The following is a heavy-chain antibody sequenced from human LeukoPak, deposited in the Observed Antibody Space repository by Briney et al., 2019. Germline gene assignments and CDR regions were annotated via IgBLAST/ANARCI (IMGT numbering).Heavy chain of an antibody. CDR1: GFPFSSND. CDR2: ISGSNGRT. D-gene: IGHD2-2*03. Sequence: GGSLRLSCAASGFPFSSNDMQWVRQAPGKGLEWVSGISGSNGRTYYADSVKGRVTISRDNSKSTLYLQMNSLRAEDTAVYFCAKGGYFAFEFWGQGTLVTVSS. CDR3: AKGGYFAFEF. J-gene: IGHJ3*01. V-gene: IGHV3-23*01.